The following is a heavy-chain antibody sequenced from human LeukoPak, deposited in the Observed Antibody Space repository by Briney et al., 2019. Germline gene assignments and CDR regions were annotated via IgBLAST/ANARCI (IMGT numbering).Heavy chain of an antibody. CDR1: GYSISSGYY. D-gene: IGHD4-23*01. Sequence: PSETLSLTCTVSGYSISSGYYWGWIRQSPGKGLEWIGSLYYSGSTYYNPSLKSRVTISVDTSKNQFSLKLSSVTAADTAVYYCARVDYGGNSGYYYYYMDVWGKGTTVTVSS. J-gene: IGHJ6*03. V-gene: IGHV4-38-2*02. CDR3: ARVDYGGNSGYYYYYMDV. CDR2: LYYSGST.